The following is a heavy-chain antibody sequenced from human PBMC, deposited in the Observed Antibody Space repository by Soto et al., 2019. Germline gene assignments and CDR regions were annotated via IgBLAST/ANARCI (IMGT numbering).Heavy chain of an antibody. J-gene: IGHJ5*02. Sequence: TSETLSLTCTVSGGSIITTNYYWVWTRQPPGNGLEWIGTIYYAGSTYYNPSLKSRVTISVDTSKNQFSLKLRSVTATDTAMYYCARLQPPRGYSSGWFDRWGQGFQVTVSS. V-gene: IGHV4-39*01. CDR3: ARLQPPRGYSSGWFDR. CDR2: IYYAGST. D-gene: IGHD6-19*01. CDR1: GGSIITTNYY.